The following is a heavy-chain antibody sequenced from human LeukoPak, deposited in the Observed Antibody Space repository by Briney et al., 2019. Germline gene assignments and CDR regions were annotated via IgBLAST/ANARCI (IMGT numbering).Heavy chain of an antibody. D-gene: IGHD3-22*01. V-gene: IGHV3-7*01. CDR3: ARSNRGDSSGYYSLDY. Sequence: AGGSLRLSCAASGFTFSSYWMSWVRQAPGKGLEWVANIKQDGSEKYYVDSVKGRFTISRDNAKNSLYLQMNSLRAEDTVVYYCARSNRGDSSGYYSLDYWGQGTLVTVSS. CDR2: IKQDGSEK. J-gene: IGHJ4*02. CDR1: GFTFSSYW.